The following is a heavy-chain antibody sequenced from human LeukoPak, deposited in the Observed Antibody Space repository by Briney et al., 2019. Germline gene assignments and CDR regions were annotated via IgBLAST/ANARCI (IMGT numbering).Heavy chain of an antibody. V-gene: IGHV3-48*03. CDR3: ARCSSTSCYASDY. D-gene: IGHD2-2*01. J-gene: IGHJ4*02. Sequence: PGGSLRLSCAASGFTFSSYEMNWVRQAPGKGLEWVSYISSSGSTIYYADSVKGRFTISRDNAKNSLYLQMNSLRAEDTAVYYCARCSSTSCYASDYWGQGTLVTVPS. CDR2: ISSSGSTI. CDR1: GFTFSSYE.